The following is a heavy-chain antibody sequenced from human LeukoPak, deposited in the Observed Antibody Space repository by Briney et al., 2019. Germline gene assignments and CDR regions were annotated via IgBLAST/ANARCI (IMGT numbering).Heavy chain of an antibody. CDR1: GGTFSSYA. CDR3: ARATYYYDSSAGY. D-gene: IGHD3-22*01. J-gene: IGHJ4*02. V-gene: IGHV1-69*04. CDR2: IIPILGIA. Sequence: VASVKVSCKASGGTFSSYAISWVRQAPGQGLEWMGRIIPILGIANYAQKFQGRVTITADKSTSTAYMELSSLRSEDTAVYYCARATYYYDSSAGYWGQGTLVTVSS.